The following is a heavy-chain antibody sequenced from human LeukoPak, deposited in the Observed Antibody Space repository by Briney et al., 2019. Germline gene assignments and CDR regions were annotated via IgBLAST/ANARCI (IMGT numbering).Heavy chain of an antibody. CDR1: GGTFSSYT. D-gene: IGHD6-13*01. CDR2: IIPILGIA. J-gene: IGHJ3*02. V-gene: IGHV1-69*04. Sequence: SVKVSCKASGGTFSSYTISWVRQAPGQGLEWMGRIIPILGIANYAQKFQGRVTITADKPTSTAYMELSSLRSEDTAVYYCAREAGQDAFDIWGQGTMVTVSS. CDR3: AREAGQDAFDI.